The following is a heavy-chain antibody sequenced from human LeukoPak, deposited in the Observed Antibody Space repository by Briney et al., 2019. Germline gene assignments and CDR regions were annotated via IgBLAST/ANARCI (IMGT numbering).Heavy chain of an antibody. Sequence: PSETLSLTCAVYGGSFSPYYWSWIRQSPDKGLEWIGEINHSRGTNYNPSLKSRVTISVDTSKNQFSLRLTSVTAADTAVYYCARSLQWLLRYFDSWGQGTLVTVSS. J-gene: IGHJ4*02. V-gene: IGHV4-34*01. CDR1: GGSFSPYY. D-gene: IGHD6-19*01. CDR3: ARSLQWLLRYFDS. CDR2: INHSRGT.